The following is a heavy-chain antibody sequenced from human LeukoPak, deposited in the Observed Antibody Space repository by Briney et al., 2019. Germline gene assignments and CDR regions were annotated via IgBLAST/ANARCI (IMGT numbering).Heavy chain of an antibody. D-gene: IGHD1-26*01. J-gene: IGHJ6*03. CDR2: ISAYNGNT. CDR3: ARRSGSYSLYDYYYYYMDV. CDR1: GYTFTSYD. V-gene: IGHV1-18*01. Sequence: ASVKVSCKASGYTFTSYDINWVRQAPGQGLEWMGWISAYNGNTNYAQKLQGRVTMTTDTSTSTAYMELRSLRSDDTAVYYCARRSGSYSLYDYYYYYMDVWGKGTTVTVSS.